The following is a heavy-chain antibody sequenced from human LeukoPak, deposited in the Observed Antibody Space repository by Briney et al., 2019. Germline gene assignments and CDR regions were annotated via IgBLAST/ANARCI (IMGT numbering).Heavy chain of an antibody. CDR1: GFTFSSYS. V-gene: IGHV3-21*01. D-gene: IGHD1-14*01. J-gene: IGHJ4*02. CDR2: ISSSSSYI. CDR3: ARDRPTSYFDY. Sequence: GGSLRLSCAASGFTFSSYSMNRVRQAPGKGLEWVSSISSSSSYIYYADSVKGRFTISKDNAKNSLYLQMNSLRAEDTAVYYCARDRPTSYFDYWGQGTLVTVSS.